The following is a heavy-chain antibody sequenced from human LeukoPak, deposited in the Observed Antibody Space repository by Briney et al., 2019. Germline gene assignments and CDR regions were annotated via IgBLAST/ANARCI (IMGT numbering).Heavy chain of an antibody. V-gene: IGHV3-30*02. J-gene: IGHJ6*03. D-gene: IGHD6-19*01. Sequence: PGGSLRLSCAASGFTFSNVWISWVRQAPGKGLEWVAFIRYDGSNKYYADSVKGRFTISRDNSKNTLYLQMNSLRPEDTAVYYCAKTSVAGTRAARKYYYYYMDVWGKGTTVTISS. CDR3: AKTSVAGTRAARKYYYYYMDV. CDR1: GFTFSNVW. CDR2: IRYDGSNK.